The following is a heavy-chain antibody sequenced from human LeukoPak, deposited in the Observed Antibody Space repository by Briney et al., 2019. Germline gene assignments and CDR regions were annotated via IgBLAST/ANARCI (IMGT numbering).Heavy chain of an antibody. CDR2: INHSGST. J-gene: IGHJ4*02. V-gene: IGHV4-34*01. Sequence: SETLSLTCAVYGGSFSGYYWSWIRQPPGKGLEWIGEINHSGSTNYNPPLKSRVTISVDTSKNQFSLKLSSVTAADTAVYYCARSRLTRVRGVIIPYYFDYWGQGTLVTVSS. CDR1: GGSFSGYY. D-gene: IGHD3-10*01. CDR3: ARSRLTRVRGVIIPYYFDY.